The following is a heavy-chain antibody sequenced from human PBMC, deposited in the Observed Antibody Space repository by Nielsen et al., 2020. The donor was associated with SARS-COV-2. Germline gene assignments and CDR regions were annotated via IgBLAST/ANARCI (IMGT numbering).Heavy chain of an antibody. CDR3: AKDYGDYAAFDI. CDR1: GFTFDDYA. D-gene: IGHD4-17*01. J-gene: IGHJ3*02. Sequence: GGSLRLSCAASGFTFDDYAMHWVRQAPGKGLEWVSGISWNSGSIGYADSVKGRFTISRDNAKNSLYLQMNSLRAEDTAVYYCAKDYGDYAAFDIWGQGTMVTVSS. CDR2: ISWNSGSI. V-gene: IGHV3-9*01.